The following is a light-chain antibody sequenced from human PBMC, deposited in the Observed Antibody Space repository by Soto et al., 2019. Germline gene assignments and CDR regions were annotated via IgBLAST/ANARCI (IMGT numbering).Light chain of an antibody. J-gene: IGKJ1*01. CDR1: QSISSW. CDR3: QQYTNYRT. Sequence: DIQMTQSPSTLSASVGDRVTITCRASQSISSWLAWYQQKPGKAPKLLIYTASSLESGVPSRFSGSGSGTEFTLTISGLQPDDFATYYCQQYTNYRTFGQGTKVEIK. CDR2: TAS. V-gene: IGKV1-5*03.